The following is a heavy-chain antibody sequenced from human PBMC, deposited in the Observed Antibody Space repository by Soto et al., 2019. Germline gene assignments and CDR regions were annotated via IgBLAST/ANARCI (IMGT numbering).Heavy chain of an antibody. CDR2: IYHSGST. CDR1: GGSITNYY. CDR3: SREPLI. V-gene: IGHV4-59*12. Sequence: SETLSLTCTVSGGSITNYYWSWIRQPPGKGLEWIGYIYHSGSTLYNPSLKSRITISVDTSKNQFSLKLSSVTAADTAVYYCSREPLIWGQGTLVTVSS. D-gene: IGHD3-16*01. J-gene: IGHJ4*02.